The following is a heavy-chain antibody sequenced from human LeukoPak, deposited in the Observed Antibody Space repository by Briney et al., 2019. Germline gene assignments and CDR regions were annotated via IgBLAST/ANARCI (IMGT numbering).Heavy chain of an antibody. V-gene: IGHV3-33*06. Sequence: PGGSLRLSCAASGFTFSSYGMHWVRQAPGKGLEWVAVIWYDGSNKYYADSVKGRFTISRDNSKNTLYLQMNSLRAEDTAVYYCAKSGITMIVVALTFDIWGQGTMVTVSS. D-gene: IGHD3-22*01. CDR3: AKSGITMIVVALTFDI. CDR1: GFTFSSYG. CDR2: IWYDGSNK. J-gene: IGHJ3*02.